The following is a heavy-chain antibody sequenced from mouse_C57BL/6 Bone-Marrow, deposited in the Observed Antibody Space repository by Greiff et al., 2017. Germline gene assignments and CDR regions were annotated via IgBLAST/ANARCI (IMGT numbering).Heavy chain of an antibody. CDR3: ARRGEQERDYFDY. J-gene: IGHJ2*01. CDR1: GYTFPNHT. Sequence: VKLVESDAELVKPGASVKISCKVSGYTFPNHTIHWMKQRPEQGLEWIGYIYPRDGSTKYTEKFKSKATLTADKSSSTAYMQLNSLTSEDSAVYFCARRGEQERDYFDYWGQGTTLTVSS. V-gene: IGHV1-78*01. CDR2: IYPRDGST.